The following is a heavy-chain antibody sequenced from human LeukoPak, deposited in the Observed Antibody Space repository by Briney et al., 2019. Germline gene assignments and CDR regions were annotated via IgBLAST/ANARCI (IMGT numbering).Heavy chain of an antibody. Sequence: GGSLRLSCAASGFTFSSYAVSWVRQAPGKGLEWVANIKQDGSEKYYVDSVKGRFTISRDNAKNSLYLQMNSLRAEDTAMYYCARDASGSFYDYWGQGTLVTVSS. V-gene: IGHV3-7*01. CDR3: ARDASGSFYDY. J-gene: IGHJ4*02. D-gene: IGHD1-26*01. CDR2: IKQDGSEK. CDR1: GFTFSSYA.